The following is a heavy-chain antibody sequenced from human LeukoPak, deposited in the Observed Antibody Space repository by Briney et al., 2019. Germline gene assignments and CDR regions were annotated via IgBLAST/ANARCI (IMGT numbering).Heavy chain of an antibody. Sequence: PGGSLRLSCAASGFTFSSYSMNWARQAPGKGLEWVSYISSSSSPMYYADSVKGRFTISRDNAKNSLYLQVNSLRAEDTAVYYCARAINWADAFDIWGQGTMVAVSS. V-gene: IGHV3-48*01. CDR1: GFTFSSYS. CDR3: ARAINWADAFDI. CDR2: ISSSSSPM. J-gene: IGHJ3*02. D-gene: IGHD1-1*01.